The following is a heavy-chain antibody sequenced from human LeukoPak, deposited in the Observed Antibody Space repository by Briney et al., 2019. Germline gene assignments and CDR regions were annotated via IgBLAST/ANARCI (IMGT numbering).Heavy chain of an antibody. V-gene: IGHV3-23*01. J-gene: IGHJ3*02. D-gene: IGHD6-19*01. CDR3: ARFNDEASGWYSRAFDI. CDR2: ISGSGGST. CDR1: GFTFSTYA. Sequence: AGGSLRLSCAASGFTFSTYAMSWVRQAPGQGLEWVAAISGSGGSTYYADSVKGRFTISRDNSKNTLYLQMNSLRAEDTAVYYCARFNDEASGWYSRAFDIWGQGTMVTVSS.